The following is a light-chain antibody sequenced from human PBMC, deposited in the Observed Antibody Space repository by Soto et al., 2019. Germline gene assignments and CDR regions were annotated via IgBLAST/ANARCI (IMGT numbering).Light chain of an antibody. CDR1: QSVSSSY. CDR2: GAS. J-gene: IGKJ1*01. Sequence: EIVLTQSPGTLSLSPGERATLSCRARQSVSSSYLAWYQQKPGQAPRLLIYGASSRATGIPDRFSGSGSGTDFTLTISRLEPEDFAVYYCQQYGSSPWTFGQGTEV. V-gene: IGKV3-20*01. CDR3: QQYGSSPWT.